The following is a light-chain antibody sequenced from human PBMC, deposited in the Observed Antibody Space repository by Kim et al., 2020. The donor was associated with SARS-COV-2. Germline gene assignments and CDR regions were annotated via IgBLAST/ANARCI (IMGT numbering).Light chain of an antibody. CDR2: GVN. CDR1: NSDVGGYNY. J-gene: IGLJ2*01. CDR3: SSYTSSSFVV. V-gene: IGLV2-14*03. Sequence: QSALTQPASVSGSPGQSITISCTGTNSDVGGYNYVSWYQQYPGKAPKLIIYGVNKRPSGVSNHFSASKSANTASLTISGLQAEDEADYYCSSYTSSSFVVFGGGTQLTVL.